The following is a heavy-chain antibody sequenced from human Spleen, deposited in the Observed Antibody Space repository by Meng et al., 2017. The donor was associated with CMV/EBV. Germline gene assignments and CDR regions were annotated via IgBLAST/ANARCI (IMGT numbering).Heavy chain of an antibody. Sequence: SCKASGYNFVTFGMSWVRQAPGEGLEWMGWIKPDKGDTDYAQKFHDRITLTTDKSTNTVYMELRSLRSDDTAVYYCARDRSNSDVWGQGTPVTVSS. D-gene: IGHD2-15*01. CDR1: GYNFVTFG. J-gene: IGHJ4*02. CDR2: IKPDKGDT. CDR3: ARDRSNSDV. V-gene: IGHV1-18*01.